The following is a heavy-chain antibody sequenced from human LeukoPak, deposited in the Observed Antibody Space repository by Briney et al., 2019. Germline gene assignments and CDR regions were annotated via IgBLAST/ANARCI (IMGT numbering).Heavy chain of an antibody. Sequence: ASETLSLTCAVYGGSFSGYYWSWIRQPPGKGLEWIGEINHSGSTNYNPSLKSRVTISVDTSKNQFSLKLSSVTAADTAVYYCARGVGYSYGADYWGQGTLVTVSS. V-gene: IGHV4-34*01. J-gene: IGHJ4*02. CDR2: INHSGST. CDR1: GGSFSGYY. CDR3: ARGVGYSYGADY. D-gene: IGHD5-18*01.